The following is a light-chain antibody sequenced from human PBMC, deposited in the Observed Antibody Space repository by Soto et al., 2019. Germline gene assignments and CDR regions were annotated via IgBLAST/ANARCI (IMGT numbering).Light chain of an antibody. CDR2: GAS. CDR3: QQYNKLPLT. V-gene: IGKV3-15*01. Sequence: EIVMTQSPGTLSVSPGERATLSCRASQTVWSTLAWYQQRPGQAPRLLIYGASTWPTGIPARFSGSGSGTEFTLSISSLQSEDFAVYYCQQYNKLPLTFGGGTKLEMK. CDR1: QTVWST. J-gene: IGKJ4*01.